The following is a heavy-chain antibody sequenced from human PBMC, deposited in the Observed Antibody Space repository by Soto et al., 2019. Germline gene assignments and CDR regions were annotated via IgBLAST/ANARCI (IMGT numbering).Heavy chain of an antibody. CDR1: GGSISSGDYY. J-gene: IGHJ5*02. CDR2: IYYSGST. D-gene: IGHD3-10*01. Sequence: SETLSLTCTISGGSISSGDYYWSWIRQPPGKGLEWIGYIYYSGSTYYNPSLKSRVTISVDTSKNQFSLKLSSVAAADTAVDYCAGMVRGVTNWFDPCGQGTLVTVSS. V-gene: IGHV4-30-4*01. CDR3: AGMVRGVTNWFDP.